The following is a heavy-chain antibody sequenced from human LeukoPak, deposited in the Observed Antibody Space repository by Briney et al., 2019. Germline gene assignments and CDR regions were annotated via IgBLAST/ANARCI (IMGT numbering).Heavy chain of an antibody. CDR1: GYTFTSYG. V-gene: IGHV1-69-2*01. J-gene: IGHJ4*02. Sequence: VKVSCKASGYTFTSYGISWVRQAPGQGLEWMGRVDPENGETKYAEKFQGRVTITADTSTDTAYMELSSLISDDTAVYYCATVERGFSAYASFYFDYWGQGTLVTVSS. D-gene: IGHD5-12*01. CDR3: ATVERGFSAYASFYFDY. CDR2: VDPENGET.